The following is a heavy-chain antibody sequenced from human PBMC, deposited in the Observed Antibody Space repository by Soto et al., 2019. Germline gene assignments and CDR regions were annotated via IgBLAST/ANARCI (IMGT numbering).Heavy chain of an antibody. D-gene: IGHD3-22*01. CDR3: ARATAYYYDSSGYVY. V-gene: IGHV4-61*01. J-gene: IGHJ4*02. CDR2: IYYSGST. CDR1: GGSISSSYY. Sequence: PSETLSLTCTVSGGSISSSYYWSWIRQPPGKGLEWIGYIYYSGSTNYNPSLKSRVTISVDTSKNQFSLKLSSVTAADTAVYYCARATAYYYDSSGYVYWGQGTLVTVSS.